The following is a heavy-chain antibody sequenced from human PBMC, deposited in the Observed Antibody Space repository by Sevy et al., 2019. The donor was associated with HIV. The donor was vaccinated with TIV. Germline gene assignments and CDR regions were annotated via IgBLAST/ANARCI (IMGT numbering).Heavy chain of an antibody. CDR2: VYYSGST. CDR3: ARRGAGPAFDV. CDR1: GGSIISSTYY. V-gene: IGHV4-39*02. J-gene: IGHJ3*01. D-gene: IGHD3-10*01. Sequence: SETLSLTCTVSGGSIISSTYYWGWIRQPPGKGLEWIGSVYYSGSTYYNPSLRSRVTISEDMFKDHFSLKLSSVTAADTAVYYCARRGAGPAFDVWGQGTMVTVSS.